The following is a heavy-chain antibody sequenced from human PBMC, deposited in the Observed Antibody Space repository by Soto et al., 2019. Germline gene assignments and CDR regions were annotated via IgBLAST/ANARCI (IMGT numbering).Heavy chain of an antibody. J-gene: IGHJ4*02. V-gene: IGHV4-39*01. Sequence: SETLSLTCTVSGGSISSSSYYWGWIRQPPGKGLEWIGSIYYSGSTYYNPSLKSRVTISVDTSKNQFSLKLSSVTAADTAVYYCARLSSGHSPWGQGTLVTVSS. CDR2: IYYSGST. CDR1: GGSISSSSYY. CDR3: ARLSSGHSP. D-gene: IGHD6-19*01.